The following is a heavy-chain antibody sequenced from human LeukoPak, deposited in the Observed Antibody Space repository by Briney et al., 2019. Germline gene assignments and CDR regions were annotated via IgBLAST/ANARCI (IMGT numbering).Heavy chain of an antibody. CDR1: GGTFSSYA. Sequence: GASVKVSCKASGGTFSSYAISWVRQAPGQGLEWMGGIIPIFGTANYAQKFQGRVTITADESTSTAYMELSSLRSEDTAVYCCARDYYDSSGYSFDYWGQGTLVTVSS. J-gene: IGHJ4*02. CDR2: IIPIFGTA. D-gene: IGHD3-22*01. CDR3: ARDYYDSSGYSFDY. V-gene: IGHV1-69*13.